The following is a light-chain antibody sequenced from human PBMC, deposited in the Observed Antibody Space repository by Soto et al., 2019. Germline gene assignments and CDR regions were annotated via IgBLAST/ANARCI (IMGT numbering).Light chain of an antibody. Sequence: EIVLTHSPATLSLSPGERATLSCRASQSVSSYLAWYQQKPGQAPRLLIYDASNRATGIPARFSGSGSGTDFTLTISSLEPEDFAVYYCQQRSNWPLLTFGPGTKVDIK. CDR1: QSVSSY. J-gene: IGKJ3*01. V-gene: IGKV3-11*01. CDR3: QQRSNWPLLT. CDR2: DAS.